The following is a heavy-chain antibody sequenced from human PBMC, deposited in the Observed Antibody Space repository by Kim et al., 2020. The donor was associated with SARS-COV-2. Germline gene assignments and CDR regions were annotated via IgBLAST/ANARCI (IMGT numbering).Heavy chain of an antibody. Sequence: SGPTLVNPTQTLTLTCTFSGFSLTTSGVGVGWIRQPPGKALEWLALIFWDDDKRYSPSLKSRLTITKDTSKNQVVLTMTNMDPVDTATYYCARNSGFGEFFVVNWFDPWGQGTLVTVSS. CDR3: ARNSGFGEFFVVNWFDP. CDR1: GFSLTTSGVG. V-gene: IGHV2-5*02. J-gene: IGHJ5*02. CDR2: IFWDDDK. D-gene: IGHD3-10*01.